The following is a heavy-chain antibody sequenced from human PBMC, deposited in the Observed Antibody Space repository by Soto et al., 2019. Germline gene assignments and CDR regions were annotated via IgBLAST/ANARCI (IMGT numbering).Heavy chain of an antibody. CDR3: ARVARPGDCSTTSCYIDY. Sequence: SETLSLTCTFSGGSISSGAYFWSWIRQHPEKGLEYIGHIYYTGSTYYNPSLRSRVSISVDTSKNQFSLKLNSATAADTAVYYCARVARPGDCSTTSCYIDYWGQGTLVTVSS. J-gene: IGHJ4*02. V-gene: IGHV4-31*03. CDR2: IYYTGST. CDR1: GGSISSGAYF. D-gene: IGHD2-2*02.